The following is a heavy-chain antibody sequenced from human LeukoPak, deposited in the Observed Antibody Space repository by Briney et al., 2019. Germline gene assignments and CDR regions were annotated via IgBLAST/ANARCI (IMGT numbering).Heavy chain of an antibody. Sequence: GASVKVSCKASGFTFTTYFMHWVRQAPGQGLEWVGIISPSGDRTNYAQKFQGGVTMTRDTSTNTVYMELSSLRSEDTAVYYCAGDSQQPWLARFDYWGQGTLVTVSS. CDR3: AGDSQQPWLARFDY. V-gene: IGHV1-46*01. J-gene: IGHJ4*02. CDR2: ISPSGDRT. CDR1: GFTFTTYF. D-gene: IGHD6-19*01.